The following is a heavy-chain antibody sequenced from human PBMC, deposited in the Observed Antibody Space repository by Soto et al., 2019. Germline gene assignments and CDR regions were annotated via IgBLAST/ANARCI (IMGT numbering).Heavy chain of an antibody. CDR1: GDSVSSNSAA. CDR3: AGDVAPVAGSLGDDFDV. V-gene: IGHV6-1*01. CDR2: TYYRSKWNN. J-gene: IGHJ3*01. Sequence: SQTLSLTCAISGDSVSSNSAAWNWIRQSPSRGLEWLGRTYYRSKWNNDYAISVKSRITINPDTSKNQFSLQLNSVTPEDTAVYYCAGDVAPVAGSLGDDFDVWGQGTMVTVSS. D-gene: IGHD6-19*01.